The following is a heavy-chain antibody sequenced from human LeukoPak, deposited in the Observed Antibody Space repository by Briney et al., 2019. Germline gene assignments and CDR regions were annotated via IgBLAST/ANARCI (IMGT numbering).Heavy chain of an antibody. Sequence: GGSLRLSCAASGFTVSSNYMSWVRQAPGKGPEGVSVSYCEGSTYYADSVKGRLTISRDTSKNTLHLQMNSLRTEDTAVYYCARDLAAGGTYPHYWGQGTLVSVSS. D-gene: IGHD6-13*01. J-gene: IGHJ4*02. CDR3: ARDLAAGGTYPHY. CDR1: GFTVSSNY. V-gene: IGHV3-53*01. CDR2: SYCEGST.